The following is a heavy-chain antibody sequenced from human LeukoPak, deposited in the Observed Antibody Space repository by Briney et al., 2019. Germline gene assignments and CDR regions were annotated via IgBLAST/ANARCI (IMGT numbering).Heavy chain of an antibody. J-gene: IGHJ4*02. CDR3: ARGGRSRFDF. CDR2: ISSSGRTK. V-gene: IGHV3-48*03. CDR1: GFAFSSYE. Sequence: GGSLRLSCAASGFAFSSYEMNWVRQAPGKGLEWVSYISSSGRTKFYADSVKGRFTISRDNAKNSLFLQLDSLRVEGTALYYCARGGRSRFDFWGQGSLVTVSS. D-gene: IGHD2-15*01.